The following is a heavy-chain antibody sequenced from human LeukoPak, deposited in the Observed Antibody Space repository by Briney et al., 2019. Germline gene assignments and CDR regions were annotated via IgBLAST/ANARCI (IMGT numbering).Heavy chain of an antibody. CDR1: GYTFTGYY. V-gene: IGHV1-2*02. D-gene: IGHD3-16*01. CDR3: ARVGDYVWGSYGGGFDY. CDR2: INPNSGGT. J-gene: IGHJ4*02. Sequence: GASVKVSCKASGYTFTGYYMHWVRQAPGQGLEWMGWINPNSGGTNYAQKFQGRVTMTRDTSISTAYMELSRLRSDDTAVYYCARVGDYVWGSYGGGFDYWGQGTLVTVSS.